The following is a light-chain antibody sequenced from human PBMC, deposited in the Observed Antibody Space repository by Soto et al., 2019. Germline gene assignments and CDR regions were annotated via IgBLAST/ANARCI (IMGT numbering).Light chain of an antibody. Sequence: QSALTQPPSASGSPGQSVAISCTGTSSDVGGYNYVSWYQQHPGKAPKLMIYEVNKRPSGVPDRFSGSKSGNTASLTVSGLQAEDEADYYCSSYTTYSTLVFGGGTKLTVL. CDR2: EVN. J-gene: IGLJ2*01. V-gene: IGLV2-8*01. CDR1: SSDVGGYNY. CDR3: SSYTTYSTLV.